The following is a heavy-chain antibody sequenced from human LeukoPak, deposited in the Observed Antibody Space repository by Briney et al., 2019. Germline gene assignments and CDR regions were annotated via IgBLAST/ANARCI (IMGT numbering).Heavy chain of an antibody. D-gene: IGHD5-18*01. V-gene: IGHV1-8*01. CDR1: GYTFTSYD. CDR3: ARGRKGYSYGYYYYYYMDV. J-gene: IGHJ6*03. CDR2: MNPNSGNT. Sequence: GASVKVSCKASGYTFTSYDINWVRQATGQGLEWMGWMNPNSGNTGYAQKFQGRVTMTRNTSISTAYMELSSLRSEDTAVYYCARGRKGYSYGYYYYYYMDVWGKGTTVTISS.